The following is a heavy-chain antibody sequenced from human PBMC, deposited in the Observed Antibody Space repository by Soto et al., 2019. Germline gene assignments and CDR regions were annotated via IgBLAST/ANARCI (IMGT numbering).Heavy chain of an antibody. CDR3: ARTGGDYGGNSDAFDI. J-gene: IGHJ3*02. V-gene: IGHV3-30-3*01. Sequence: GGSLRLFCAASGFTFSSYAMHWVRQAPGKGLEWVAVISYDGSNKYYADSVKGRFTISRDNSKNTLYLQMNSLRAEDTAVYYCARTGGDYGGNSDAFDIWGQGTMVTVSS. D-gene: IGHD4-17*01. CDR1: GFTFSSYA. CDR2: ISYDGSNK.